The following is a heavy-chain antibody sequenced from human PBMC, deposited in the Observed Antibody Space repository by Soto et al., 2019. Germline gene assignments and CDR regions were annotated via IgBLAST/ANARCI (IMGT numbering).Heavy chain of an antibody. Sequence: PAGSLRPSCAASGFPFKRHAIHWVRLTPGRGLEWVLAISRDGSYIYYTDSVKGRFTVSRDNSKNTVFVQMNRLIPDDTALYFCARTRNGGVADSFDSWGQGTRVTVSS. J-gene: IGHJ5*01. CDR3: ARTRNGGVADSFDS. CDR2: ISRDGSYI. D-gene: IGHD3-3*01. V-gene: IGHV3-30*04. CDR1: GFPFKRHA.